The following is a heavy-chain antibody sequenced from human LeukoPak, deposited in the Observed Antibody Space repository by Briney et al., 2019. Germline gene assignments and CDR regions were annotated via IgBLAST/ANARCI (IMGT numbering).Heavy chain of an antibody. Sequence: SETLTLTCTASGGTISSYNRNWIRQPPGKGLEWIWYINYSGSTNYNPSLKSRVTISVDTSKNQFSLRLSSVTAADTAVYYCARGGYGGNRYFQHWGQGTLVTVSS. CDR1: GGTISSYN. CDR2: INYSGST. V-gene: IGHV4-59*01. J-gene: IGHJ1*01. CDR3: ARGGYGGNRYFQH. D-gene: IGHD4-23*01.